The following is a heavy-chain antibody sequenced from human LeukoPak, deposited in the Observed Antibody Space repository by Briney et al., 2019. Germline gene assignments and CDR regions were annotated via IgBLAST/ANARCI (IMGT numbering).Heavy chain of an antibody. D-gene: IGHD3-10*01. J-gene: IGHJ4*02. V-gene: IGHV3-30*18. Sequence: GGSLRLSCAASGFTFSTYAMHWVRQAPGKGLEWVAVISYDGRNKFYADSVKGRFTISRDNSKNTLYLQMNSLRAEDTAVYYCAKGDYYYGSGSFIYCDYWGQGTLVTVSS. CDR2: ISYDGRNK. CDR3: AKGDYYYGSGSFIYCDY. CDR1: GFTFSTYA.